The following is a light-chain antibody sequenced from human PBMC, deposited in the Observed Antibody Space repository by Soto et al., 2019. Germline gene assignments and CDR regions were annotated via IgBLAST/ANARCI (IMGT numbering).Light chain of an antibody. CDR1: QGISSY. CDR2: AAS. V-gene: IGKV1-9*01. Sequence: IQLTQSPSSLSASVGDRVTITCRASQGISSYLAWYQQKPGKAPKLLIYAASTLQSGVPSRFSGSGSGTDFTLTISSLQPEDFATYYCQQLNSYPLTCGVGTKVEIK. CDR3: QQLNSYPLT. J-gene: IGKJ4*01.